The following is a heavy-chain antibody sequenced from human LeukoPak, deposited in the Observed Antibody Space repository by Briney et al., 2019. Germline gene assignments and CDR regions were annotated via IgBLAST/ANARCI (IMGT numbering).Heavy chain of an antibody. Sequence: GGSLRLSCAASGFTFSSYSMNWVRQAPGKGLEWVSSITRSNYIYYADSVKGRFTISRDNAKNSLYLQMNSLRAEDTAVYYCARVLYILRYFDYWGKGTTVTISS. CDR1: GFTFSSYS. CDR2: ITRSNYI. V-gene: IGHV3-21*04. D-gene: IGHD3-9*01. J-gene: IGHJ6*04. CDR3: ARVLYILRYFDY.